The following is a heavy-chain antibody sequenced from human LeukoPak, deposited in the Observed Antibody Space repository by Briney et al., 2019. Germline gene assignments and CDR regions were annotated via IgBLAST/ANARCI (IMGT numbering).Heavy chain of an antibody. CDR1: GYTFTSYG. J-gene: IGHJ6*02. Sequence: GASVKVSCKASGYTFTSYGISWVRQAPGQGPEWMGWISAYNGNTNYAQKLQGRVTMTTDTSTSTAYMELRSLRSDDTAVYYCAREGHIVVVPAAIPLNMNRVDYYYYGVDVWGQGTTVTVSS. V-gene: IGHV1-18*01. CDR2: ISAYNGNT. D-gene: IGHD2-2*01. CDR3: AREGHIVVVPAAIPLNMNRVDYYYYGVDV.